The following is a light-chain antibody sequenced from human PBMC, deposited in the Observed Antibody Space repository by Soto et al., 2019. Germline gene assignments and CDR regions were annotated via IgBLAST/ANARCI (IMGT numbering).Light chain of an antibody. V-gene: IGKV2-28*01. Sequence: EIVLTQSPLSLPVTPGEPASISCRSSRNLLHSNGYYYLDWYLQKPGQSPQLLIYLGSNRASGVPDRFSGSGSGTDFTLTISRVEAEDVGVYFCAQGQATPFTFGGGTKVEIK. CDR1: RNLLHSNGYYY. J-gene: IGKJ4*01. CDR3: AQGQATPFT. CDR2: LGS.